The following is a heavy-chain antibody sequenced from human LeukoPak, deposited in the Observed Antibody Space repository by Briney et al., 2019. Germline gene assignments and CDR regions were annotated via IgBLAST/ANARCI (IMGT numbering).Heavy chain of an antibody. CDR3: ASPRLGTETSHYYYYGMDV. J-gene: IGHJ6*02. CDR1: GGSFSGYY. Sequence: SETLSHTCAVYGGSFSGYYWSWIRQPPGKGLEWIGEINHSGSTNYNPSLKSRVTISVDTSKNQFSLKLSSVTAADTAVYYCASPRLGTETSHYYYYGMDVWGQGTTVTVSS. V-gene: IGHV4-34*01. D-gene: IGHD4-4*01. CDR2: INHSGST.